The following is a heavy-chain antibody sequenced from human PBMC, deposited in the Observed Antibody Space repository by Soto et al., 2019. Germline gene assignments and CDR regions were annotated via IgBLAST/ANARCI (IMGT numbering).Heavy chain of an antibody. CDR1: GTSFSNYF. CDR2: INHRGST. CDR3: ARVSRGYYDY. V-gene: IGHV4-34*01. Sequence: SETLSLTCAVYGTSFSNYFWAWIRQPPGKGLEWIGEINHRGSTIYNPAFGSRVSISVDTSRKQVSLKLGSVTAAATAMYYCARVSRGYYDYWGEGTLVTVSS. J-gene: IGHJ4*02.